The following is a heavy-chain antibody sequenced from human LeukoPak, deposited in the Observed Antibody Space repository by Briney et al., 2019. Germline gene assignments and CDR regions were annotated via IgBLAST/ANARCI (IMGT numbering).Heavy chain of an antibody. D-gene: IGHD3-22*01. Sequence: GGSLRLSCAASGFTFSSYAMHWVRQAPGKGLEYVSAISSNGGSTYYANSVKGRFTISRDNSKNTLYLQMGSLRAEDMAVYYCARVAPYYYDSSGYYQTAHFDYWGQGTLVTVSS. J-gene: IGHJ4*02. CDR2: ISSNGGST. V-gene: IGHV3-64*01. CDR3: ARVAPYYYDSSGYYQTAHFDY. CDR1: GFTFSSYA.